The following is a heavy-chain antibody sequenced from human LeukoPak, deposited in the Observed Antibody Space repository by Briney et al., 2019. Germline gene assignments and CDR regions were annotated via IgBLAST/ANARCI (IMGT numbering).Heavy chain of an antibody. Sequence: RASVKVSCKASGGTFSSYAISWVRQAPGQGLEWMGGIIPIFGTANYAQKFQGRVTITADESTSTAYMELSSLRSEDTAVYYCAKEGGYSSSWTDYWGQGTLVTVSS. V-gene: IGHV1-69*13. CDR3: AKEGGYSSSWTDY. CDR2: IIPIFGTA. D-gene: IGHD6-13*01. CDR1: GGTFSSYA. J-gene: IGHJ4*02.